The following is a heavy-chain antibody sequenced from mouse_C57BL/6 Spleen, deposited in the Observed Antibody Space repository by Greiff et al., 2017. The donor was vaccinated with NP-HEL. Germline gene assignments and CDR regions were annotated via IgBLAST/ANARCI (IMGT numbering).Heavy chain of an antibody. D-gene: IGHD1-1*01. J-gene: IGHJ1*03. CDR3: ARWGFTTVVEGDWYFDV. V-gene: IGHV1-18*01. CDR1: GYTFTDYN. CDR2: INPNNGGT. Sequence: EVQLQQSGPELVKPGASVKIPCKASGYTFTDYNMDWVKQSHGKSLEWIGDINPNNGGTIYNQKFKGKATLTVDKSSSTAYMELRSLTSEDTAVDYCARWGFTTVVEGDWYFDVWGTGTTVTVSS.